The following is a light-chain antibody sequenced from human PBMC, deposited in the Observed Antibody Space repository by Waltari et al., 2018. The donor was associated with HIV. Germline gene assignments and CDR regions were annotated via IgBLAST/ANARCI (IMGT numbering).Light chain of an antibody. CDR1: QSISSW. Sequence: DIQMTQSPSTLSASVGDRVTITCRASQSISSWLAWYQHKPGKAPNLLIYKASSLESGVPSRFSCSGSGTEFTLTISSLQPDDFATYYCQQYHSYPYTFGQGTKLEIK. V-gene: IGKV1-5*03. CDR2: KAS. CDR3: QQYHSYPYT. J-gene: IGKJ2*01.